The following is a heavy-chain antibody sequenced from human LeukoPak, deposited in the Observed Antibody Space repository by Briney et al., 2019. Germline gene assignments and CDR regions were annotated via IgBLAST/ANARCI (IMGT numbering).Heavy chain of an antibody. CDR3: ARATGAAAGTEYYFDY. CDR1: GGSISSGSYY. CDR2: IYTSGST. V-gene: IGHV4-61*02. J-gene: IGHJ4*02. Sequence: SQTLSLTCTVSGGSISSGSYYWSWIRQPAGKGLEWIGRIYTSGSTNYNPSLKSRVTISVDTSKNQFSLKLSSVTAADTAVYYCARATGAAAGTEYYFDYWGQGTLVTVSS. D-gene: IGHD6-13*01.